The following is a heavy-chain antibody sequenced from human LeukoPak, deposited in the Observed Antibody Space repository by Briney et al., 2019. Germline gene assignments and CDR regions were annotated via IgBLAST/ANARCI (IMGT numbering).Heavy chain of an antibody. CDR1: GGSFRDSY. D-gene: IGHD1/OR15-1a*01. CDR2: INHSEST. V-gene: IGHV4-34*01. J-gene: IGHJ4*02. Sequence: PSETLSLTCAVYGGSFRDSYCRWIRQPPGKGLEWIGEINHSESTNYNPSLKSRVTISVDTSKKQFSLKLTSVTAADTAVYYWRTSLPTTHAYLDSWGQGILVTVSS. CDR3: RTSLPTTHAYLDS.